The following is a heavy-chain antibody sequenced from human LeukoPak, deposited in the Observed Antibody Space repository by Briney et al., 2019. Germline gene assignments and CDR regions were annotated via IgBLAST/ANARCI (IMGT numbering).Heavy chain of an antibody. V-gene: IGHV3-33*01. CDR1: GFTFRGYG. Sequence: GGSLRLSCAASGFTFRGYGMHWVRQAPGKGLEWVAVIWHDGSNKYYADSVKGRFTISRDNPKNTLDLQMNSLRAEDTAVYYCARDSLPGITAGGIDYWGQGTLVTVSS. CDR2: IWHDGSNK. CDR3: ARDSLPGITAGGIDY. D-gene: IGHD6-13*01. J-gene: IGHJ4*02.